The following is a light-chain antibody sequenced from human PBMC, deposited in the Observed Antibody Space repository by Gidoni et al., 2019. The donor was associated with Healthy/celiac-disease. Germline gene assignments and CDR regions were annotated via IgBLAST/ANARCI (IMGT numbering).Light chain of an antibody. CDR2: AAS. V-gene: IGKV1-39*01. J-gene: IGKJ2*02. Sequence: QMTQAPASLSASVGDRATITCRASQSISSYLIWYQQKPGKAPKLLIYAASSLQSGVPSRFSGSGSGTDFTLTISSLQPEDFATYYCQQSYSTPCTFXQXTKLEIK. CDR3: QQSYSTPCT. CDR1: QSISSY.